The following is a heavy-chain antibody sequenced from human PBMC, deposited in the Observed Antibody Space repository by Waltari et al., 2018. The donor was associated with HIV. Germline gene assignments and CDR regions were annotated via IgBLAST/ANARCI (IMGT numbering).Heavy chain of an antibody. V-gene: IGHV3-74*01. CDR1: GFTFSRYW. D-gene: IGHD4-17*01. Sequence: EVQLVESGGGLVQPGGSLRLSCAASGFTFSRYWMHWVRQATGKGLVWGSRINSDGSNTDYADALSGRITISRDNAKNTLYLEMNSLRAEDTAVYYCARGLSLGDRYRIDYFHYWGQGALVTVSS. J-gene: IGHJ4*02. CDR3: ARGLSLGDRYRIDYFHY. CDR2: INSDGSNT.